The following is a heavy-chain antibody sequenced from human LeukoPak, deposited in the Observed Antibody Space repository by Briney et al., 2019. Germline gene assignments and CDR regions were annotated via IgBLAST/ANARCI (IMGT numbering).Heavy chain of an antibody. J-gene: IGHJ4*02. CDR2: VQYDVISK. CDR1: GFTFKNYG. V-gene: IGHV3-30*02. CDR3: HTSDTQRDF. Sequence: GGSLRLSCAASGFTFKNYGMHWVRQAPGKGLQWVAFVQYDVISKYYADPVKGRFAISRDNSKNMLYLDMNTLRPEDTAIYFCHTSDTQRDFWGQGTLVTVSS.